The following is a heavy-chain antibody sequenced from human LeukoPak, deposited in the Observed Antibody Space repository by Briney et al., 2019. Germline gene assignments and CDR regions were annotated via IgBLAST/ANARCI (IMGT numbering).Heavy chain of an antibody. D-gene: IGHD5-12*01. V-gene: IGHV1-18*01. CDR2: ISAYNGNT. Sequence: ASVKVSCKASGYTFTSYGISWVRQAPGQGLEWMGWISAYNGNTNYAQKLQGRVTMTTDSSTSTAYMELRSLRSGDTAVYSCARVHSGYAFFDYRRQGTLVTVSP. CDR3: ARVHSGYAFFDY. J-gene: IGHJ4*02. CDR1: GYTFTSYG.